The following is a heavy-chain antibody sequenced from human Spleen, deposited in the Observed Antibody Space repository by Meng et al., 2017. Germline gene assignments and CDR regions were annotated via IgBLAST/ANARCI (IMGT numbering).Heavy chain of an antibody. V-gene: IGHV3-21*04. Sequence: GESLKISCAASGFTFSSYGMHWVRQAPGKGLEWVSSISSSSSYIYYADSVKGRFTISRDNAKNSLFLQMNNLRPEDTALYYCVLGQAEGDSYYYYGMDVWGQGTTVTVSS. CDR2: ISSSSSYI. J-gene: IGHJ6*02. CDR3: VLGQAEGDSYYYYGMDV. CDR1: GFTFSSYG. D-gene: IGHD2-21*02.